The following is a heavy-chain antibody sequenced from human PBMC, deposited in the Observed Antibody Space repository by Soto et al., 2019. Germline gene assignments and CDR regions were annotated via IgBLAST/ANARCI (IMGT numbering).Heavy chain of an antibody. CDR2: IIAIFGTA. V-gene: IGHV1-69*01. CDR1: GGTFSSYA. J-gene: IGHJ5*02. Sequence: QVQLVQSGAEVKKPGSSVKVSCKASGGTFSSYAISWVRQAPVQGLEWMGWIIAIFGTANYAQKFQGRVTITADESASTASMELRSLISEATAVYYCARARFGYSYALGPDNWFDPWAQGTLVTVAS. D-gene: IGHD5-18*01. CDR3: ARARFGYSYALGPDNWFDP.